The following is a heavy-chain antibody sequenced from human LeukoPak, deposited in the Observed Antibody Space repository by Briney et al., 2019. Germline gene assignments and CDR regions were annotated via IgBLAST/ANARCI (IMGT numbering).Heavy chain of an antibody. CDR2: MNPNSGNT. V-gene: IGHV1-8*03. Sequence: ASVKVSCKASGYTFTSYDINWVRQATGQGLEWMGWMNPNSGNTGYAQKFQGRVTITRNTSISTAYMELSSLRSEDTAVYYCARGGGGYRKWQQKRLGYMDVWGKGTTVTVSS. J-gene: IGHJ6*03. CDR3: ARGGGGYRKWQQKRLGYMDV. CDR1: GYTFTSYD. D-gene: IGHD5-24*01.